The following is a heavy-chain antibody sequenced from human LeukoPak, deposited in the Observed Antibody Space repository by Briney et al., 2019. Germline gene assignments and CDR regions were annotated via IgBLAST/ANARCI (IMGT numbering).Heavy chain of an antibody. CDR2: ITTSGGST. D-gene: IGHD1-26*01. Sequence: PGGSLRLSCAASGFTFSSYAMSWVRQAPGKGLEWVSAITTSGGSTYYADSVKGRFIISRDNSKNTLYLQMKSLRGEDTAVYYCAKDRRIPSGSNFDYWGQGTLVTVSS. J-gene: IGHJ4*02. CDR1: GFTFSSYA. CDR3: AKDRRIPSGSNFDY. V-gene: IGHV3-23*01.